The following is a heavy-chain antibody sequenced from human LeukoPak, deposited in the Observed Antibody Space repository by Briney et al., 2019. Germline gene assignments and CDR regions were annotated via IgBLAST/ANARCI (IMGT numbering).Heavy chain of an antibody. V-gene: IGHV4-61*02. Sequence: SQTLSLTCTVSGGSISSATYYWNWIRQPAGKGLEWIGRIYTSGSTNYNPSLKSRVTISVDTSKNQFSLKLSSVTAADTAVYYCARLTFGYYNILTGYSPNYLDYWGQGTLVTVSS. D-gene: IGHD3-9*01. CDR2: IYTSGST. J-gene: IGHJ4*02. CDR3: ARLTFGYYNILTGYSPNYLDY. CDR1: GGSISSATYY.